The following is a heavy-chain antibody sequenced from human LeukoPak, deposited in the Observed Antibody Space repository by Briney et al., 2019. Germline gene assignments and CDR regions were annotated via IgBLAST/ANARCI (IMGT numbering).Heavy chain of an antibody. CDR3: ARDEPNRSWYN. J-gene: IGHJ4*02. Sequence: GGSLRLSCAASGFTFSNLFMAWVRQAPGKGLEWVSSISGSGVNTFYADSVKGRFTISRDNSKSTLYLQMNSLRADDTAVYYCARDEPNRSWYNWGQGTLVTVSS. CDR2: ISGSGVNT. V-gene: IGHV3-23*01. CDR1: GFTFSNLF. D-gene: IGHD1-14*01.